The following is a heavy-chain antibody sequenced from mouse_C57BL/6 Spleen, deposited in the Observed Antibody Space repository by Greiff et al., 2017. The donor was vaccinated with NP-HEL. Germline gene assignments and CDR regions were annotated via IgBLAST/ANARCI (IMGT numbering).Heavy chain of an antibody. CDR2: IYPGSGST. D-gene: IGHD2-5*01. Sequence: QVQLQQPGAELVKPGASVKMSCKASGYTFTSYWITWVKQRPGQGLEWIGDIYPGSGSTNYNEKFKSKATLTVDTSSSTAYMQLSSLTSEDSAVYYCARRWDSNLYAMDYWGQGTSVTVSS. CDR1: GYTFTSYW. V-gene: IGHV1-55*01. J-gene: IGHJ4*01. CDR3: ARRWDSNLYAMDY.